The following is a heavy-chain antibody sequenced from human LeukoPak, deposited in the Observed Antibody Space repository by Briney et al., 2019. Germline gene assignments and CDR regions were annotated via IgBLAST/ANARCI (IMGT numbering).Heavy chain of an antibody. CDR2: ISYDGSNK. J-gene: IGHJ3*02. D-gene: IGHD6-19*01. Sequence: GRSLRLSCAASGFTFSSYGMHWVRQAPGKGLEWVAVISYDGSNKYYADSVKGRFTISRDNSKNTLYLQMNSLRAEDTAVYYCARTGYSSGWLSAAFDIWGQGTMVTVSS. CDR3: ARTGYSSGWLSAAFDI. CDR1: GFTFSSYG. V-gene: IGHV3-30*03.